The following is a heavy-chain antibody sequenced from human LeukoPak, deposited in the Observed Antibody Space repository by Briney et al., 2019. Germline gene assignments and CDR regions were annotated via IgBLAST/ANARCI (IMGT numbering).Heavy chain of an antibody. CDR2: ISYDGSNE. CDR1: GFSFSSYW. V-gene: IGHV3-30-3*01. Sequence: GGSLRLSCAASGFSFSSYWMHWVRQAPGKGLEWVAVISYDGSNEYYADSVKGRFTISRDNSKNTLYLQMNSLRAEDTAVYYCARVGYYASGPFSYFDYWGQGTLVTVTS. J-gene: IGHJ4*02. CDR3: ARVGYYASGPFSYFDY. D-gene: IGHD3-10*01.